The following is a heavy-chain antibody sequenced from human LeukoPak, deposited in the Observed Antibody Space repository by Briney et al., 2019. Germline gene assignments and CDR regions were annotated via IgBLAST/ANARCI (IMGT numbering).Heavy chain of an antibody. J-gene: IGHJ4*02. V-gene: IGHV4-59*01. CDR1: DDSISDYY. Sequence: SETLSLTCTVSDDSISDYYRGWIRQPPGKGLEWIGYFHNSGTSTYNPSLKSRVTISADTSKNQFSLKLNSLTTADTAVYYCTRGAGWLIDYWGQGILVTASS. CDR2: FHNSGTS. CDR3: TRGAGWLIDY. D-gene: IGHD3-16*01.